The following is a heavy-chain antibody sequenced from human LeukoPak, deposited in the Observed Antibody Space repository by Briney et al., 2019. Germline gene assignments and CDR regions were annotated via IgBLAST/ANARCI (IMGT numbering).Heavy chain of an antibody. CDR2: IRYSGST. V-gene: IGHV4-39*01. J-gene: IGHJ5*02. CDR3: ATSDTVSTYNWFDP. CDR1: GGSISSNTYF. D-gene: IGHD5/OR15-5a*01. Sequence: SETLSLTCNVSGGSISSNTYFWVWIPPPPGQGLEWIGSIRYSGSTYYIPSLKSRVTISVDTSKNQFSLNLSSLTAADTAVYYCATSDTVSTYNWFDPWGQGTLVTVS.